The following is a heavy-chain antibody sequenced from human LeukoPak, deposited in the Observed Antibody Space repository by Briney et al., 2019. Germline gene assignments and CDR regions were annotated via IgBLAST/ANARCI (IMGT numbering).Heavy chain of an antibody. CDR3: TTYYYDSSGRVF. J-gene: IGHJ4*02. V-gene: IGHV3-15*01. D-gene: IGHD3-22*01. Sequence: GGSLRLSCAASGFTFSNAWMSWVRQAPGKGLEWVGRIKSETDGGTTDYAAPVKGRSTISRDDSKNTLYLQMNSLKTEDTAVYYCTTYYYDSSGRVFWGQGTLVTVSS. CDR2: IKSETDGGTT. CDR1: GFTFSNAW.